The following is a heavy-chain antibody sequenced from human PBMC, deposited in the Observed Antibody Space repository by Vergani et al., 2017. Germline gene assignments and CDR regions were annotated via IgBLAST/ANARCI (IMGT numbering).Heavy chain of an antibody. Sequence: VQLVESGGGVVQRGGSLRLSCAASGFTFSSYAMSWVRQAPGKGLEWVSHIYSGDETYYADSVKGRVTISRDTSKNTLHLQINNLRVEDTAVYYCARGNYYGSGTYVDPWGQGTLVTVSS. V-gene: IGHV3-66*02. CDR3: ARGNYYGSGTYVDP. D-gene: IGHD3-10*01. CDR2: IYSGDET. CDR1: GFTFSSYA. J-gene: IGHJ5*02.